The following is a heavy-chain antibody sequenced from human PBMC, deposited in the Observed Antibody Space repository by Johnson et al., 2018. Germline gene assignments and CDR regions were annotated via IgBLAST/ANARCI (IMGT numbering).Heavy chain of an antibody. CDR2: ISYSGNT. CDR3: AKAVGSGYDDMDV. Sequence: QVQLQESGPGLVKPSESLSLTCTVSGGSITDDYWIWIRQPPGKGLEWIGYISYSGNTKYNPSLDSRVTISVDTSKTQFSLRLCSVTAADTAIYYCAKAVGSGYDDMDVWSKGTTVTVSS. J-gene: IGHJ6*03. CDR1: GGSITDDY. V-gene: IGHV4-59*01. D-gene: IGHD1-26*01.